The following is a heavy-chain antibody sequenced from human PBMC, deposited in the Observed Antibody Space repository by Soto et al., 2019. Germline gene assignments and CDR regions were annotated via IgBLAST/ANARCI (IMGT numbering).Heavy chain of an antibody. V-gene: IGHV4-30-2*01. J-gene: IGHJ4*02. Sequence: TLSLTCTVSGDSISSGGYSWSWLRQPPGKGLEWIGYIYQSGSTSYNPSLKSRVTISVDRSKNQFSLKLSSMTAADTAVYFCVRSPGWYKIDSWGQGILVTVSS. CDR3: VRSPGWYKIDS. CDR2: IYQSGST. CDR1: GDSISSGGYS. D-gene: IGHD6-19*01.